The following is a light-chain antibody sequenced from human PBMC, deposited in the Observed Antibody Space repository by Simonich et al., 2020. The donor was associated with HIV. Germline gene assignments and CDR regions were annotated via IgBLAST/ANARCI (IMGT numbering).Light chain of an antibody. CDR2: EVS. J-gene: IGLJ2*01. CDR1: SSDVVSYNL. V-gene: IGLV2-23*02. Sequence: QSALTQPASVSGSPGQSITISCTGTSSDVVSYNLVSCYQQHPGNAPKLMIYEVSKRPSGFSNRFSGSKSGNTASLTISGLQAEDEADYYCCSYAGSSTLVFGGGTKLTVL. CDR3: CSYAGSSTLV.